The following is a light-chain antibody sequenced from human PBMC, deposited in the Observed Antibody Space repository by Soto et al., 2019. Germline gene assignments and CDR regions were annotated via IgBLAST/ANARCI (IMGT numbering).Light chain of an antibody. CDR2: DVS. CDR1: SDVGSYNY. CDR3: CSYAGTYTWV. J-gene: IGLJ3*02. Sequence: QSALTQPRSVSGSPGQSVTISCSSDVGSYNYVSWYQQHPGKAPKLIIYDVSKRPSGVPDRFSGSKSGITASLTISGLQAEDEADFYCCSYAGTYTWVFGGGTKLTVL. V-gene: IGLV2-11*01.